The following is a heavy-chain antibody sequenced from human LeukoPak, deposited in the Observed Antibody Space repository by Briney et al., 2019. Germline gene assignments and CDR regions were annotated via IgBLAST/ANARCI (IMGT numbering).Heavy chain of an antibody. Sequence: PGGSLRLSCAASGFTFSSYAMHWVRQAPGKGLEWVAVISYDGSNKYYADSVKGRFTISRDNSKNTLYLQMNSLRAEDTAVYYCAREREDLGYCSSTSFSGYYYYGMDVWGQGTTVTVSS. CDR2: ISYDGSNK. D-gene: IGHD2-2*01. J-gene: IGHJ6*02. CDR1: GFTFSSYA. CDR3: AREREDLGYCSSTSFSGYYYYGMDV. V-gene: IGHV3-30-3*01.